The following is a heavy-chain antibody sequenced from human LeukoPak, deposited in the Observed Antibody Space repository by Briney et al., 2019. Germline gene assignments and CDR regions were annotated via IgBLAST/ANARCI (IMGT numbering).Heavy chain of an antibody. V-gene: IGHV7-4-1*02. CDR1: GNTFTSYG. Sequence: ASVKVSCKASGNTFTSYGMNWVRQAPGQGLEWMGWIHTNTGNPMYAQAFRGRFVLSLDTSVNTAYLQINSLKAEDTAVYYCAILLGQWLLVGHYYGTDVWGQGTTVIVS. CDR3: AILLGQWLLVGHYYGTDV. J-gene: IGHJ6*02. D-gene: IGHD6-19*01. CDR2: IHTNTGNP.